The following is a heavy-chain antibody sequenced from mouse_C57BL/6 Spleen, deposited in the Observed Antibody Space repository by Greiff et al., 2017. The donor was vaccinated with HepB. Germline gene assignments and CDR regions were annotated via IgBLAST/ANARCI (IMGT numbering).Heavy chain of an antibody. Sequence: QVQLKQPGAELVRPGSSVKLSCKASGYTFTSYWMDWVKQRPGQGLEWIGNIYPSDSETHYNQKFKDKATLTVDKSSSTAYMQLSSLTSEDYAVYYCARAGFRYYFDYWGQGTTVTVSS. CDR1: GYTFTSYW. CDR2: IYPSDSET. D-gene: IGHD1-1*01. V-gene: IGHV1-61*01. CDR3: ARAGFRYYFDY. J-gene: IGHJ2*01.